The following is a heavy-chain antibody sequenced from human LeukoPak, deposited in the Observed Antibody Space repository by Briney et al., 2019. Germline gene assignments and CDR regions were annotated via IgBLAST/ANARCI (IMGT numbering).Heavy chain of an antibody. Sequence: QSGGSLRLSCAASGFTFSNYWMHWVRQAPGKGLVWVSRINSDGSMTNYADSVKGRFTISRDNAENTLYLQMNSLRAEDTAVYYCARGVTGSLSGLYGLDVWGQGTLVTVSS. D-gene: IGHD1-20*01. CDR2: INSDGSMT. CDR3: ARGVTGSLSGLYGLDV. V-gene: IGHV3-74*01. J-gene: IGHJ4*02. CDR1: GFTFSNYW.